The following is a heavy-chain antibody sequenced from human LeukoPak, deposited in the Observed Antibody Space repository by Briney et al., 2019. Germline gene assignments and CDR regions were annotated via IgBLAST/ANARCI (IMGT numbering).Heavy chain of an antibody. CDR3: ARIYGSGSFYNY. Sequence: SVTVSCKASGYSFTDYYIHWVRQAPGQGLEWMGWINPNDGGTQYAQKFQGRVTVTRDTSITTAYMELTRLTSDDTAMYYCARIYGSGSFYNYWGQGTLVTVSS. J-gene: IGHJ4*02. D-gene: IGHD3-10*01. CDR2: INPNDGGT. CDR1: GYSFTDYY. V-gene: IGHV1-2*02.